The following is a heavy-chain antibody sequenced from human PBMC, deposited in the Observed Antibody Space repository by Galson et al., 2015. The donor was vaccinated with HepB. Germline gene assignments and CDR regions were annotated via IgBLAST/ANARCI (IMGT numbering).Heavy chain of an antibody. D-gene: IGHD1-7*01. CDR2: ISYDGSNV. CDR3: ARDHNGDWDLLYYGMDV. CDR1: GFTFSSFT. J-gene: IGHJ6*02. V-gene: IGHV3-30-3*01. Sequence: SLRLSCAASGFTFSSFTMHWVRQAPGKGLEWMALISYDGSNVYYADPLKGRFTISRDNSKNTLYLQMNSLRPEDTAVYYCARDHNGDWDLLYYGMDVWGQGTTVTVSS.